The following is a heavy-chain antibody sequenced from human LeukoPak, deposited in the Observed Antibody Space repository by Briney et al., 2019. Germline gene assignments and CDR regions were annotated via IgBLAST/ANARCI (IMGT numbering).Heavy chain of an antibody. CDR1: GGSISSYY. J-gene: IGHJ5*02. D-gene: IGHD3-10*01. CDR2: IYYIGST. CDR3: ARASMVRGARNWFDP. Sequence: KPSETLSLTCTVSGGSISSYYWSWIRQPPGKGLEWIGYIYYIGSTNYNPSLKSRVTISVDTSKNQFSLKLSSVTAADTAVYYCARASMVRGARNWFDPWGQGTLVTVSS. V-gene: IGHV4-59*01.